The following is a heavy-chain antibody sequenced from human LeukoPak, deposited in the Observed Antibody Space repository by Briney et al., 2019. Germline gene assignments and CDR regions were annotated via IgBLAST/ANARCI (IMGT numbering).Heavy chain of an antibody. V-gene: IGHV3-66*01. CDR2: IYSGGTT. J-gene: IGHJ5*02. CDR1: GFTVSSNY. CDR3: AKVRGGTFDP. Sequence: PGRSLRLSCAASGFTVSSNYMSWVRQAPGKGLEWVSVIYSGGTTNYADSVKGRFTISRDNSKNMLYLQMNSLRAEDTAIYYCAKVRGGTFDPWGQGTLVTVSS. D-gene: IGHD4/OR15-4a*01.